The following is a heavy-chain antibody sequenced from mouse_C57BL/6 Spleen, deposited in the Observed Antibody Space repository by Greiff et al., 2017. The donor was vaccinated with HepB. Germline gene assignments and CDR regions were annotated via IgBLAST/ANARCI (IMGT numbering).Heavy chain of an antibody. CDR2: IYPGSGNT. CDR3: ARRSSGYAMDY. V-gene: IGHV1-66*01. CDR1: GYSFTSYY. Sequence: VQVVESGPELVKPGASVKISCKASGYSFTSYYIHWVKQRPGQGLEWIGWIYPGSGNTKYNEKFKGKATLTADTSSSTAYMQLSSLTSEDSAVYYCARRSSGYAMDYWGQGTSVTVSS. J-gene: IGHJ4*01. D-gene: IGHD3-2*02.